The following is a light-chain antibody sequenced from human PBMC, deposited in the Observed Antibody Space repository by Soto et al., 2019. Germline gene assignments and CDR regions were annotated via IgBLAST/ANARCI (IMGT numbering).Light chain of an antibody. V-gene: IGLV1-51*01. CDR1: DSNIGNNY. Sequence: QSVLTQPPSVSAAPGQRVSISCSGSDSNIGNNYISWYRQVPGTAPKVVIYDNYKRPSWIPDRFSASKSGTSSTLAITGLRTGDEAFYYCGTWDSSLTSWVFGGGTKLTVL. J-gene: IGLJ3*02. CDR3: GTWDSSLTSWV. CDR2: DNY.